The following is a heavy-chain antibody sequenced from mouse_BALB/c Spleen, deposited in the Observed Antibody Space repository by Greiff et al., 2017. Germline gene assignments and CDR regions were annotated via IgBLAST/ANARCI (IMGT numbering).Heavy chain of an antibody. J-gene: IGHJ4*01. D-gene: IGHD6-1*01. V-gene: IGHV1-7*01. Sequence: LQESGAELAKPGASVKMSCKASGYTFTSYWMHWVKQRPGQGLEWIGYINPSTGYTEYNQKFKDKATLTADKSSSTAYMQLSSLTSEDSAVYYCARSEASSYYYAMDYWGQGTSVTVSS. CDR2: INPSTGYT. CDR1: GYTFTSYW. CDR3: ARSEASSYYYAMDY.